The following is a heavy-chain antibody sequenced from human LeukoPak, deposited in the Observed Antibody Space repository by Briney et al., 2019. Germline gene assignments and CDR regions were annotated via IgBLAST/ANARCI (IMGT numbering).Heavy chain of an antibody. CDR3: AGQDIVVVPAAIGGESWFDP. J-gene: IGHJ5*02. CDR2: IYYSGST. V-gene: IGHV4-59*01. CDR1: GGSISSYY. Sequence: SETLSLTCTVFGGSISSYYWSWIRQPPGKGLEWIGYIYYSGSTYYNPSLKSRVTISVDTSKNQFSLKLSSVTAADTAVYYCAGQDIVVVPAAIGGESWFDPWGQGTLVTVSS. D-gene: IGHD2-2*02.